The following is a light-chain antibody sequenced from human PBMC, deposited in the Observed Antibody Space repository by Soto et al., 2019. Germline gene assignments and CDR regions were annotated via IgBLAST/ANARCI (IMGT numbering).Light chain of an antibody. CDR2: DAS. CDR1: QNINSY. J-gene: IGKJ1*01. CDR3: QRRSNWPPAWT. Sequence: EIVLTQSPATLSLSPGERATLSCRASQNINSYLAWYQQKPGQAPRLLIYDASDRATGIPARFSGSGSGTDFTPTISSLEPEDFAVYYCQRRSNWPPAWTFGQGTKVEV. V-gene: IGKV3-11*01.